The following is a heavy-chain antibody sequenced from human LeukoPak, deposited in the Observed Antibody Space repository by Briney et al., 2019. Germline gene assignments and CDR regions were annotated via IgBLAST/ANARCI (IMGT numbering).Heavy chain of an antibody. V-gene: IGHV1-18*01. CDR3: ARDHTIVVVFGAFDI. CDR1: GYTFTSYG. D-gene: IGHD3-22*01. J-gene: IGHJ3*02. Sequence: GASVKVSCKASGYTFTSYGISWVRQAPGQGLEWMGWISAYNGNTNYAQKLQGRVTMTTDTSTSTAYMELRSLRSDDTAVYYCARDHTIVVVFGAFDIWGQGTMVTVSS. CDR2: ISAYNGNT.